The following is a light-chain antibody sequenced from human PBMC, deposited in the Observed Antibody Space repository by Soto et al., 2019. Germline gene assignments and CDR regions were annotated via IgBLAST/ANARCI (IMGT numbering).Light chain of an antibody. J-gene: IGLJ1*01. CDR3: SSYTSSTTLV. V-gene: IGLV2-14*01. CDR1: SSDVGGYNS. CDR2: DVS. Sequence: QSVLSQPASVSGSPGQSSTISCTGTSSDVGGYNSVSWYQQHPGRAPKLMIYDVSGRPSGVSNRFSGSKSGNTASLTISGLQAEDEADYYCSSYTSSTTLVFGTGTKLTVL.